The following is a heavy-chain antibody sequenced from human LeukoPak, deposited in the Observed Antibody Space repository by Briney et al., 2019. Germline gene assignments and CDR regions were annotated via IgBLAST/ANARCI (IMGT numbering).Heavy chain of an antibody. D-gene: IGHD3-16*01. CDR3: ARDQGDLDAFDI. CDR1: GYTFTGYY. Sequence: GASVKVSCKASGYTFTGYYMHWVRQAPGQGLEWMGWINPNSGGTNYAQKFQSRVTMTRDTSISTAYMELSRLRSDDTAVYYCARDQGDLDAFDIWDQGTMVTVSS. CDR2: INPNSGGT. J-gene: IGHJ3*02. V-gene: IGHV1-2*02.